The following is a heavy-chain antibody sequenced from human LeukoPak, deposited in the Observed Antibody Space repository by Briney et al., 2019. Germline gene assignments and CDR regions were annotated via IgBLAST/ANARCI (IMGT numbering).Heavy chain of an antibody. V-gene: IGHV1-2*02. J-gene: IGHJ4*02. CDR3: ARWRGSGFTVTTWLTFDY. Sequence: GASVKVSCKASGYTFTGYYMHWVRQAPGQGLEWMGWINPNSGGTNYAQKFQGRVTMTRDTSISTAYMELSRLRSDDTAVYYCARWRGSGFTVTTWLTFDYWGQGTLVTVSS. CDR1: GYTFTGYY. D-gene: IGHD4-17*01. CDR2: INPNSGGT.